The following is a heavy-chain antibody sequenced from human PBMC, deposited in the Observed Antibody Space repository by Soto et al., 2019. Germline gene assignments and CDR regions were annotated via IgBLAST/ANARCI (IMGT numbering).Heavy chain of an antibody. CDR3: ARSSTSGSYHRGVFDY. V-gene: IGHV4-31*03. Sequence: SETLSLTCTVSGGSISSGGYYWSWIRQHPGKGLEWIGYIYYSGSTYYNPSLKSRVTISVDTSKNQFSLKLSSVTAADTAVYYRARSSTSGSYHRGVFDYWGQGTLVTVSS. CDR2: IYYSGST. J-gene: IGHJ4*02. CDR1: GGSISSGGYY. D-gene: IGHD1-26*01.